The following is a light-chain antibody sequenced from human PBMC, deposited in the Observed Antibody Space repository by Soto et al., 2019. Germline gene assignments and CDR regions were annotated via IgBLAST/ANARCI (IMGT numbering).Light chain of an antibody. Sequence: RNQSPSSLSASVGDTVTITCGASQGIGNDLAWFQQRPGQAPKLLIYGASGLHNGVPSRFSGSGSGTDFTLTISGLQPEDFATYFCLQDFNYPWTFGQGTRLDIK. V-gene: IGKV1-6*01. CDR1: QGIGND. CDR2: GAS. CDR3: LQDFNYPWT. J-gene: IGKJ5*01.